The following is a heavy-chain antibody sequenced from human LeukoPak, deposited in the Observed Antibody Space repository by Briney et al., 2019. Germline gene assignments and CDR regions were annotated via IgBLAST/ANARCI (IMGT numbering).Heavy chain of an antibody. V-gene: IGHV4-4*07. Sequence: SETLSLTCTVSGGSISSYYWSWIRQPAGKGLEWIGRIYTSGSTNYNPSLKSRVTMSVDTSENQFSLKLSSVTAADTAVYYCARHPEGEVLPWYFDLWGRGTLVTVSS. J-gene: IGHJ2*01. CDR1: GGSISSYY. D-gene: IGHD1-26*01. CDR3: ARHPEGEVLPWYFDL. CDR2: IYTSGST.